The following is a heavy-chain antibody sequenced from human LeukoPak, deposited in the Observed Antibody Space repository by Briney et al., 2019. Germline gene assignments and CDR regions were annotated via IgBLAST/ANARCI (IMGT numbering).Heavy chain of an antibody. Sequence: SETLSLTCAVYGGSFSGYYWSWTRHPPGKGLERIGEINHSGSTNYNPSLKSRVTISVDTSKNQFSLKLSSVTAADTAVYYCARGLNPSRTGATRTDYWGQGTLVTVSS. D-gene: IGHD1-26*01. CDR2: INHSGST. CDR3: ARGLNPSRTGATRTDY. V-gene: IGHV4-34*01. CDR1: GGSFSGYY. J-gene: IGHJ4*02.